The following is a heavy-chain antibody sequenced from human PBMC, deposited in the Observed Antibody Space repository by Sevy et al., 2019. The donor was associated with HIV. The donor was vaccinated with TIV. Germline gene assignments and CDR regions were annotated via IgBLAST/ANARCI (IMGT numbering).Heavy chain of an antibody. Sequence: GGSLRLSCAASGITLTPYWMHWVRQAPGKGLVWVSRINSDGGSTSYAESVKGRFTISRDNGKNTLYLQMKSLRVEDTAVYFCSRGLYYYDMRGHQEPGDYWGQGVLVTVSS. CDR1: GITLTPYW. V-gene: IGHV3-74*01. CDR3: SRGLYYYDMRGHQEPGDY. CDR2: INSDGGST. D-gene: IGHD3-22*01. J-gene: IGHJ4*02.